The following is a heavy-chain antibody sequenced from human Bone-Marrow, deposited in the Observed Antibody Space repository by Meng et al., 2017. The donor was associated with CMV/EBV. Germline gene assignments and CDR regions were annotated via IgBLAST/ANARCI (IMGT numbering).Heavy chain of an antibody. CDR3: ARAGATPSYYYGMDV. D-gene: IGHD1-26*01. V-gene: IGHV1-46*01. CDR2: INPSGGST. CDR1: GYTFTSYY. Sequence: ASVKVSCKASGYTFTSYYMHWVRQAPGQGLEWMGIINPSGGSTSYAQKFQGRVTMTRDTSTSTVYMELSSLRSEDTAVYYCARAGATPSYYYGMDVWGQGTTVTVSS. J-gene: IGHJ6*02.